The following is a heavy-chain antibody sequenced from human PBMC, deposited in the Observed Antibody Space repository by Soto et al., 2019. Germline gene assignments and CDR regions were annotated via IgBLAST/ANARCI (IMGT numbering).Heavy chain of an antibody. D-gene: IGHD2-2*01. CDR3: ARDRGVVTSGSAYYFDY. CDR1: GYTFRSYG. V-gene: IGHV1-18*01. CDR2: ISGYNVNT. J-gene: IGHJ4*02. Sequence: QVQLVQSGPEVKKPGASVKVSCKATGYTFRSYGVTWVRQAPGQGLEWMGWISGYNVNTEYAQKLQGRVTMTTDTSTSTVYMELRSLGSADTAVYYCARDRGVVTSGSAYYFDYWGQGTLVTVSS.